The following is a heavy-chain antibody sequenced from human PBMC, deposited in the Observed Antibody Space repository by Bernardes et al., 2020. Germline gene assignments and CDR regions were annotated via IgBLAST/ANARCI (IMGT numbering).Heavy chain of an antibody. CDR2: MRHKASGYST. J-gene: IGHJ4*02. CDR1: GFTFSDHR. V-gene: IGHV3-72*01. Sequence: GGSLRLSCAASGFTFSDHRMDWVRQAPGKGLEWVGRMRHKASGYSTEYGASVKGRFTVSRDDSKSSFYLQMNDLKTEDTAVYFCVRDSGIFSFDYWGQGSLVTVSS. CDR3: VRDSGIFSFDY. D-gene: IGHD1-26*01.